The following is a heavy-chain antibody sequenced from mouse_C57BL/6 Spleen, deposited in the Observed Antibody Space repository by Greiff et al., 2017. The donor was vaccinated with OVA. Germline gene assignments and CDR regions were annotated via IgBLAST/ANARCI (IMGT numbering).Heavy chain of an antibody. CDR1: GYTFTDYY. Sequence: VQLKESGPVLVKPGASVKMSCKASGYTFTDYYMNWVKQSHGKSLEWIGVINPYNGGTSYNQKFKGKATLTVDKSSSTAYMELNSLTSEDSAVEYCARRDAMDYWGQGTSVTVSS. V-gene: IGHV1-19*01. J-gene: IGHJ4*01. CDR2: INPYNGGT. CDR3: ARRDAMDY.